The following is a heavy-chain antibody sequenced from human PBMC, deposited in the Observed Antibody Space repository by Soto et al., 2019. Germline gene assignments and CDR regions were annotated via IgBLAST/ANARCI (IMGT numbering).Heavy chain of an antibody. J-gene: IGHJ6*02. V-gene: IGHV4-34*01. Sequence: SETLSLTCAVYGGSFSGYYWSWIRRPPGKGLEWIGEINHSGSTNYNPSLKSRVTISVDTSKNQFSLKLSSVTAADTAVYYCARLAARRYYYGMDVWGQGTTVTVSS. CDR3: ARLAARRYYYGMDV. CDR2: INHSGST. D-gene: IGHD6-6*01. CDR1: GGSFSGYY.